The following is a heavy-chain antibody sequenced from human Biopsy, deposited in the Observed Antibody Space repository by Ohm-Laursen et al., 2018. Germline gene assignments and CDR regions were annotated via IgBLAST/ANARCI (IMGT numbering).Heavy chain of an antibody. CDR3: ARRYCSSTSCSPPFYSWFDP. CDR2: IIPIFETI. Sequence: SSVKVSCNAPGGTFSSYAISWVRQAPGQGPEWMGGIIPIFETIDYAPKFQDRVTITADESTRTAYMELSSLKSEDTAVYYCARRYCSSTSCSPPFYSWFDPWGQGTLVTVSS. CDR1: GGTFSSYA. V-gene: IGHV1-69*01. D-gene: IGHD2-2*01. J-gene: IGHJ5*02.